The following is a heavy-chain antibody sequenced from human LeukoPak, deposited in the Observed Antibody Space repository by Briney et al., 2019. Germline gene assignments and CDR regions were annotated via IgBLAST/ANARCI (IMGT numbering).Heavy chain of an antibody. Sequence: SETLSLTCTVSGGPIGTYYWSWIRQPPGKGLEWIGNIYNSGTTNYNPSLMSRVTISVDTSKNQFSLKLSSVTAADTAVYYCVRQGGYWGQGTLVTVSS. J-gene: IGHJ4*02. CDR1: GGPIGTYY. CDR2: IYNSGTT. V-gene: IGHV4-59*01. CDR3: VRQGGY. D-gene: IGHD3-16*01.